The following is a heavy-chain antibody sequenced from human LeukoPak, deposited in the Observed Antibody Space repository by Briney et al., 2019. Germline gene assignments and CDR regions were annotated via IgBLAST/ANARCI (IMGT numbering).Heavy chain of an antibody. CDR3: VYYYGSGSVEY. CDR2: FYYSGST. D-gene: IGHD3-10*01. J-gene: IGHJ4*02. Sequence: SETLSLTCTVSGGSITSSNYYWGWIRQPPGKGLEWIGSFYYSGSTNYNPSLKSRVTISVDTSKNQFSLKLGSVTAADTAVYYCVYYYGSGSVEYWGQGTLVTVSS. CDR1: GGSITSSNYY. V-gene: IGHV4-39*01.